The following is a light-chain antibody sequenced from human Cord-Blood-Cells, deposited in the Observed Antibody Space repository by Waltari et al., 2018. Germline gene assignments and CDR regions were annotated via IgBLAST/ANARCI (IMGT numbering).Light chain of an antibody. V-gene: IGLV1-44*01. J-gene: IGLJ1*01. Sequence: QSVLTQPPSESATPRQRATISCSGSSSNIGSNTVNWYQQLPGTAPNLLIYSNKQRPSGVPDRFSGSKSGTSASLAISGLQSEDEADYYCAAWDDSLNGYVFGTGTKVTVL. CDR2: SNK. CDR1: SSNIGSNT. CDR3: AAWDDSLNGYV.